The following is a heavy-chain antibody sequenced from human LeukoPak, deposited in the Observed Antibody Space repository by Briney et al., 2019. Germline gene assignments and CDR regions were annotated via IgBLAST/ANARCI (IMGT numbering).Heavy chain of an antibody. D-gene: IGHD7-27*01. J-gene: IGHJ6*03. CDR3: ASDPGDHYYYYMDV. CDR1: GGTFSSYA. Sequence: ASVKVSCKASGGTFSSYAISWVRQAPGQGLEWMGGINPIFGTANYAQRFQGRVTITADESTSTGYMELSSLRSEDTAVYYCASDPGDHYYYYMDVWGKGTTVTVSS. CDR2: INPIFGTA. V-gene: IGHV1-69*13.